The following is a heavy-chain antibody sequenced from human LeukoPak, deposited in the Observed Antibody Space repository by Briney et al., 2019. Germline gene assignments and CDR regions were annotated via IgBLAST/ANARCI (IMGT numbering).Heavy chain of an antibody. J-gene: IGHJ4*02. Sequence: SETLSLTCAVYGGSFSGYYWSWIRQPPWKGLEWTGEINHSRSTNYNPSLKSRVTISIDTSMNQFSLRLNSMTAADTAVYYCARGHSSVVTAIPYYFDYWGRGTLVTVSS. CDR2: INHSRST. V-gene: IGHV4-34*01. CDR3: ARGHSSVVTAIPYYFDY. CDR1: GGSFSGYY. D-gene: IGHD2-21*02.